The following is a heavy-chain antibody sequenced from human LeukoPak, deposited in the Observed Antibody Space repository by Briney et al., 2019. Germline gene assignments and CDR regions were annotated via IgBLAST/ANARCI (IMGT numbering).Heavy chain of an antibody. D-gene: IGHD3-22*01. Sequence: GGSLRLSCAASGFTFSSYGMSWVRQAPGKGLEWVSAISGSGGSTYYADSVKGRFTVSRDNSKNALFLQMNSLRAEDTAVYYCAKVPSGSSGSYSPGYWGQGTLVTVSS. CDR3: AKVPSGSSGSYSPGY. CDR2: ISGSGGST. J-gene: IGHJ4*02. V-gene: IGHV3-23*01. CDR1: GFTFSSYG.